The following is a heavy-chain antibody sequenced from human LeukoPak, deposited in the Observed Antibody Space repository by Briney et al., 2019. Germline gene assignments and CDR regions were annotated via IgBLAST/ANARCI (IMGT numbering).Heavy chain of an antibody. Sequence: ASVKVSCKSSGYTFTSYGISWVRPAPGQGLAWMGWISAYNGNTNYAQKLQGRVTMTTDTSTSTAYMELRSLRSDDTAVYYCARVRGVAGYYYYGMDVWGQGTTVTVSS. D-gene: IGHD6-19*01. J-gene: IGHJ6*02. CDR2: ISAYNGNT. CDR1: GYTFTSYG. V-gene: IGHV1-18*01. CDR3: ARVRGVAGYYYYGMDV.